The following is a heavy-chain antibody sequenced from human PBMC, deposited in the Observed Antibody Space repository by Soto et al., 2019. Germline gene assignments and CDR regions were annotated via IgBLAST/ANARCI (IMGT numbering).Heavy chain of an antibody. V-gene: IGHV3-21*01. CDR3: ARDQLNVVPAAIEVLRYYYGMDV. J-gene: IGHJ6*02. Sequence: GGSLRLSCAASGFTFSSYSMNWVRQAPGEGLEWVLSISSSSSYIYYADSVKGRFTISRDNAKNSLYLQMNSLRAEDTAVYYCARDQLNVVPAAIEVLRYYYGMDVWGQGTTVTVSS. CDR1: GFTFSSYS. D-gene: IGHD2-2*01. CDR2: ISSSSSYI.